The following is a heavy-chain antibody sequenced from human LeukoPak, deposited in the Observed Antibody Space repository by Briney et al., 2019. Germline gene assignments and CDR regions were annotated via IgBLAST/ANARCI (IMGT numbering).Heavy chain of an antibody. V-gene: IGHV3-23*01. Sequence: GGSLRLSCAASGFTFSSYGMSWVRQAPEKGLEWVSGISGSGGSTYYADSVKGRFTISRDNFKDTLYLQMNSLRAEDTAVYYCAKDGLYCSGGSCYDYWGQGTLVTVSS. J-gene: IGHJ4*02. CDR3: AKDGLYCSGGSCYDY. CDR1: GFTFSSYG. D-gene: IGHD2-15*01. CDR2: ISGSGGST.